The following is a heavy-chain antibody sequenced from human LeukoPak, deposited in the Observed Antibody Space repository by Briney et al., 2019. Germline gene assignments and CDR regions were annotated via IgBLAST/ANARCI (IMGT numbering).Heavy chain of an antibody. V-gene: IGHV1-8*01. J-gene: IGHJ4*02. CDR1: GYTFTSYD. CDR3: ARVYSQLQYSSSWYVPEDDY. Sequence: ASVKVSCKASGYTFTSYDINWVRQATGQGLEWMGWMNPNSGNTGYAQKFQGRVTMTRNTSISTAYMELSSLRSEDTAVYYCARVYSQLQYSSSWYVPEDDYWGQGTLVTVSS. D-gene: IGHD6-13*01. CDR2: MNPNSGNT.